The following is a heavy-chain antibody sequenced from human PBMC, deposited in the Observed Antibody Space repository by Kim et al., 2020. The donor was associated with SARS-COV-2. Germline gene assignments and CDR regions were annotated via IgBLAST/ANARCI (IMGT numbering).Heavy chain of an antibody. CDR3: ARLWLSGGDAFDI. V-gene: IGHV3-7*01. D-gene: IGHD2-21*01. J-gene: IGHJ3*02. Sequence: YVSAVKGRFTISRDNAKNSLYLQMNGLRAEDTAVYYCARLWLSGGDAFDIWGQGTMVTVSS.